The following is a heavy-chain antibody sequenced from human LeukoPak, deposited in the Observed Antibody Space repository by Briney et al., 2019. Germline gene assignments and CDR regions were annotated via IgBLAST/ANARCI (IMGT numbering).Heavy chain of an antibody. CDR3: ARRYFDY. CDR2: IKQDGSEK. CDR1: GFTFSNNW. Sequence: PGGSLRLSCAASGFTFSNNWMRWVRQAPGKGREWVANIKQDGSEKYYVDSVKGRFTISRDNAKSSLYLQMNSLRAEDTAVYYCARRYFDYWGQGPLVTVSS. J-gene: IGHJ4*02. V-gene: IGHV3-7*01.